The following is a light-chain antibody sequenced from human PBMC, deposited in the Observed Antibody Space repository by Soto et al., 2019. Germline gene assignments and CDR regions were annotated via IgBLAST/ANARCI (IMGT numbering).Light chain of an antibody. Sequence: ETVLTQSPGTLSLSPGERATLSCRASHSVSTTYLAWYQQKPGQAPRLLIYGASTRATGIPDRFSGSGSGTYFTLTISRLEHDDFAVYYCQHYGRSPGLFTFGPGMKVDIK. CDR2: GAS. CDR1: HSVSTTY. CDR3: QHYGRSPGLFT. J-gene: IGKJ3*01. V-gene: IGKV3-20*01.